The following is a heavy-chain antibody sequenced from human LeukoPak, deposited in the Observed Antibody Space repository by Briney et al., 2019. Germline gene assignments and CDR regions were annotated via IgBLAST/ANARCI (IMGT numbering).Heavy chain of an antibody. V-gene: IGHV3-43D*03. Sequence: PGGSLRLSCAASGFTFDDYAMHWVRQAPGKGLEWVSLISWDGGSTYYADSVKGRFTISRDNSKNSLYLQMNSLRAEDTALYYCAKEGCCSSTSCYGLGYWGQGTLVTVSS. D-gene: IGHD2-2*01. CDR2: ISWDGGST. J-gene: IGHJ4*02. CDR3: AKEGCCSSTSCYGLGY. CDR1: GFTFDDYA.